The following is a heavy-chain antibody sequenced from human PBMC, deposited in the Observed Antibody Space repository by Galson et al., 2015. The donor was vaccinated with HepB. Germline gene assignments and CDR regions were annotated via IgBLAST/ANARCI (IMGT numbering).Heavy chain of an antibody. J-gene: IGHJ6*02. Sequence: SVKVSCKASGYTFTNYYISWVRQAPGQGLEWMGVINPSLGTTTYAQKFQGRVTMTRDTSTSTVYMELSSLRSEDTAVYYCARVGVVVRGSIGLGGLDVWGQGTTVTVSS. CDR1: GYTFTNYY. D-gene: IGHD3-10*01. CDR3: ARVGVVVRGSIGLGGLDV. CDR2: INPSLGTT. V-gene: IGHV1-46*01.